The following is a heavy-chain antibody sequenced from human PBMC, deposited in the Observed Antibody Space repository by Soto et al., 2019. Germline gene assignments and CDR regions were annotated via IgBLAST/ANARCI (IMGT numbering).Heavy chain of an antibody. CDR1: GGSISSYY. D-gene: IGHD4-17*01. Sequence: SETLSLTCTVSGGSISSYYWSWYRQPPGKGLEWIGYIYYSGSTNYNPSLKSRVTISVDTSKNQVSLKLSSVTAADTAVYYCAREDRYQYGDYYNLFDPWGQGTLVTVSS. CDR2: IYYSGST. V-gene: IGHV4-59*01. J-gene: IGHJ5*02. CDR3: AREDRYQYGDYYNLFDP.